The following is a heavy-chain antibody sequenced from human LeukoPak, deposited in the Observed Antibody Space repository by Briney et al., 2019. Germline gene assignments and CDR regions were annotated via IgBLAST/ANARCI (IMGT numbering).Heavy chain of an antibody. Sequence: SVKVSCKASGGTFSSYAISWVRQAPGQGLEWMERIIPILGIANYAQKFQGRVTITADKSTSTAYMELSSLRSEDTAVYYCARDLAIGDSYFDYWGQGTLVTVSS. J-gene: IGHJ4*02. V-gene: IGHV1-69*04. CDR3: ARDLAIGDSYFDY. CDR2: IIPILGIA. CDR1: GGTFSSYA. D-gene: IGHD4-17*01.